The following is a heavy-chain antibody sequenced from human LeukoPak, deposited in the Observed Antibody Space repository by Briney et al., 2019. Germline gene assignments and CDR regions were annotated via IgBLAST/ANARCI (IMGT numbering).Heavy chain of an antibody. J-gene: IGHJ4*02. D-gene: IGHD3-10*01. CDR2: ISYDGSNK. CDR1: GFTFSSYA. Sequence: PGGSLRLSCAASGFTFSSYAMHWVRQAPGKGLEWVAVISYDGSNKYYADSVKGRFTISRDNSKNTLYLQMNSLRAEDTAVYYCARSEKITMVRGVIELLLPIDYWGQGTLVTVSS. CDR3: ARSEKITMVRGVIELLLPIDY. V-gene: IGHV3-30-3*01.